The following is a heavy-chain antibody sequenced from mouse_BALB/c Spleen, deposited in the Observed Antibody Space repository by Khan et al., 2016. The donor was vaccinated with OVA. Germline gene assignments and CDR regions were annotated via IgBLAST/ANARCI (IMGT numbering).Heavy chain of an antibody. V-gene: IGHV1-77*01. CDR3: ARSNYFGYTFAY. J-gene: IGHJ3*01. CDR2: ISPGSGDT. D-gene: IGHD1-2*01. CDR1: GNTFTDYY. Sequence: QVQLQQSGAELARPGASVKLSCKASGNTFTDYYINWVKQRTGQGLEWIGEISPGSGDTYYNEKFKGKATLTADKSSTTADMQLSSLTSEASAVYFCARSNYFGYTFAYWGQGTLVTVSA.